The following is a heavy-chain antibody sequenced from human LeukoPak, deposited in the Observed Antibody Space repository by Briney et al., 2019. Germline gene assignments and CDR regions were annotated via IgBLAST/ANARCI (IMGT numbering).Heavy chain of an antibody. J-gene: IGHJ3*02. D-gene: IGHD6-19*01. CDR2: IYHSGST. CDR3: ARAGYSSGWYLPDAFDI. Sequence: SETLSLTCSVSGGSIISSNYYWGWIRQPPGKGLEWIGNIYHSGSTNYNPSLKSRVTISVDTSKNQFSLKLSSVTAADTAVYYCARAGYSSGWYLPDAFDIWGQGTMVTVSS. V-gene: IGHV4-39*07. CDR1: GGSIISSNYY.